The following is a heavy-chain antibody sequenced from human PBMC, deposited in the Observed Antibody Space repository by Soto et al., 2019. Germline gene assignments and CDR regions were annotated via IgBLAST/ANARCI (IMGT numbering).Heavy chain of an antibody. D-gene: IGHD2-2*01. J-gene: IGHJ6*02. CDR3: ARFPSPIPRVGFMDV. V-gene: IGHV4-30-4*01. Sequence: QVQLQESGPGLVKPSQTLSLTCTVSGGSISSGDYYWSWIRQPPGKGLEWIGYIYYSGSTYYNPSLKSRVTISVDTSKNQFSLKLSSVTAADTAVYYCARFPSPIPRVGFMDVWGQGTTVTVSS. CDR1: GGSISSGDYY. CDR2: IYYSGST.